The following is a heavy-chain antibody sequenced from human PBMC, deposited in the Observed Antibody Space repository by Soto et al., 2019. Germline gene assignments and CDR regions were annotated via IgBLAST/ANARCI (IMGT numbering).Heavy chain of an antibody. V-gene: IGHV3-53*04. J-gene: IGHJ6*03. CDR2: IYSGGST. Sequence: GGSLRLSCAASRLTVSSNYMSWVRQAPGKGLEWVSVIYSGGSTYYADSVKGRFTISRHNSKNTLYLQMNSLRAEDTAVYYCARATIFGVDYYYYYMDVRGKGTAVPVSS. D-gene: IGHD3-3*01. CDR1: RLTVSSNY. CDR3: ARATIFGVDYYYYYMDV.